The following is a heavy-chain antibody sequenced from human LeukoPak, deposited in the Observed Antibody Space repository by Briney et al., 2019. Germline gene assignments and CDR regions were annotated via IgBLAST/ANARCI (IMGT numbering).Heavy chain of an antibody. CDR1: GGSFSSYY. V-gene: IGHV4-4*07. CDR3: ARDSRYQLVRFDP. Sequence: PSETLSLTCTVSGGSFSSYYWNWFRQPAGKGLEWIGRFYTSGSTSYNPSLKSRVTMSVDTSKNQFSLRLSSVAAADTAVYYCARDSRYQLVRFDPWGQGTLVTVSS. CDR2: FYTSGST. J-gene: IGHJ5*02. D-gene: IGHD2-2*01.